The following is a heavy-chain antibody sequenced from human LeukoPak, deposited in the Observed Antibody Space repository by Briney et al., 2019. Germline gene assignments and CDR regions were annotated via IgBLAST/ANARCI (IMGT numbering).Heavy chain of an antibody. CDR2: VYSSGST. J-gene: IGHJ4*02. Sequence: SETLSLTCTVSGGAISGYYWSWIQQPAGKGLEWLGRVYSSGSTKYNPSLESRVTMSVDTSKNQFSLKLNFVTAADTAVYYCARVGSGYDFFDYWGQGTLVTVSS. D-gene: IGHD3/OR15-3a*01. V-gene: IGHV4-4*07. CDR1: GGAISGYY. CDR3: ARVGSGYDFFDY.